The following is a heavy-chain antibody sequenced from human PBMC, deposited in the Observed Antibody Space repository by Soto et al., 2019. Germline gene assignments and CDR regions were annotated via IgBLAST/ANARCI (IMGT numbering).Heavy chain of an antibody. CDR2: ISYDGSNK. CDR1: GFTFSSYA. V-gene: IGHV3-30-3*01. D-gene: IGHD3-10*01. J-gene: IGHJ4*02. Sequence: GGSLRLSCAASGFTFSSYAMHWVRQAPGKGLEWVAVISYDGSNKYYADSVKGRFTISRDNSKNTLYLQMNSLRAEDTAVYYCAREQWRLLWFGQLSRPAYWGQGTLVTVSS. CDR3: AREQWRLLWFGQLSRPAY.